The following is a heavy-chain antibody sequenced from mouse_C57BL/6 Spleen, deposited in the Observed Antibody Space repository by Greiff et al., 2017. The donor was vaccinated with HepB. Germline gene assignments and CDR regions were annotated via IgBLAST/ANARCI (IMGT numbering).Heavy chain of an antibody. CDR1: GFTFSDYG. V-gene: IGHV5-17*01. CDR3: ARDGYDRGFDY. D-gene: IGHD2-2*01. CDR2: ISSGSSTI. Sequence: EVKLMESGGGLVKPGGSLKLSCAASGFTFSDYGMHWVRQAPEKGLEWVAYISSGSSTIYYADTVKGRFTISRDNAKNTLFLQMTSLRSEDTAMYYCARDGYDRGFDYWGQGTTLTVSS. J-gene: IGHJ2*01.